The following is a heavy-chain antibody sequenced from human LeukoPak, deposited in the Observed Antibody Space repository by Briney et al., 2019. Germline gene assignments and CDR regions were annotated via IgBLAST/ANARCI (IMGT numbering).Heavy chain of an antibody. CDR2: ISGSSSYI. Sequence: GGSLRLSCAASGCTFSTNNMNWGRQAPRPGLEWVSSISGSSSYIYYEDSVKGRFSISRDNAKNSLYLQMHSLRAEDTAVYYCARDLLGWELHYFDYWGQGTLVTVSS. J-gene: IGHJ4*02. CDR1: GCTFSTNN. CDR3: ARDLLGWELHYFDY. V-gene: IGHV3-21*01. D-gene: IGHD1-26*01.